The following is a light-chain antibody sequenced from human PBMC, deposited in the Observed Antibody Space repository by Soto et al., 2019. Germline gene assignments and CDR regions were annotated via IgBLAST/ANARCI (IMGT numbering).Light chain of an antibody. J-gene: IGKJ1*01. V-gene: IGKV3-20*01. CDR2: GAS. Sequence: EIVLTQSPATLSFSPGQRATLSCRASQSVSSYLAWYQQRPGQAPRLLMYGASSRATGIPDRFSGSTSGTDFTLTISRLEPEDFAVYYCQQYGGSPRTFGQGTKVDIK. CDR1: QSVSSY. CDR3: QQYGGSPRT.